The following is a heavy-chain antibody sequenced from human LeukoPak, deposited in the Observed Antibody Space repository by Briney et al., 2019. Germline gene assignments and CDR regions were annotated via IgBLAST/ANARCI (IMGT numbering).Heavy chain of an antibody. V-gene: IGHV4-61*02. CDR2: IYTSGST. D-gene: IGHD3-10*01. CDR3: ARASWFGESTTDY. CDR1: GGSISSGSYY. Sequence: KPSQTLSLTCTVSGGSISSGSYYWSWIRQPAGKGLEWIGRIYTSGSTNYNPSLKSRVTISVDTSKNQFSLKLSSVTAVDTAVYYCARASWFGESTTDYWGQGTLVTVSS. J-gene: IGHJ4*02.